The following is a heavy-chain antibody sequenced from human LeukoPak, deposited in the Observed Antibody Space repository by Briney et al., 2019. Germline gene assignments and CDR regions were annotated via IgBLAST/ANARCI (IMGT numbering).Heavy chain of an antibody. Sequence: SETLSLTCTVSGGSISSSSYYWGWIRQPPGKGLEWIGSIYYSGSTYYNPSLRSRVTISVDTSKNQFSLKLSSVTAADTAVYYCASPGPMGSSGFDYWGQGTLVTVSS. D-gene: IGHD6-19*01. CDR1: GGSISSSSYY. V-gene: IGHV4-39*07. J-gene: IGHJ4*02. CDR3: ASPGPMGSSGFDY. CDR2: IYYSGST.